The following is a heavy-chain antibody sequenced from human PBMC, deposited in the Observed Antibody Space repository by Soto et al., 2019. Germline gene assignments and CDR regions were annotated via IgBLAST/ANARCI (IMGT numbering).Heavy chain of an antibody. Sequence: GASVKVSCKASGYSFIDYYMHWVRQAPGQGFEWMGRISPKSGGPDYAKKFEGRVTMTSDTSLNTAYMEQSSLISEDTAVYYCARPPGYISDWYYFDLWGQGTLVTVSS. J-gene: IGHJ4*02. D-gene: IGHD3-9*01. CDR3: ARPPGYISDWYYFDL. V-gene: IGHV1-2*02. CDR1: GYSFIDYY. CDR2: ISPKSGGP.